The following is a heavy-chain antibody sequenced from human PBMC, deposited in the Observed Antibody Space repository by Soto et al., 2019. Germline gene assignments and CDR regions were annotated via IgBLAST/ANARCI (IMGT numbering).Heavy chain of an antibody. Sequence: QVQLQESGPGLVKPSETLSLTCTVSGGSVSSGSYYWSWIRQPPGKGLEWIGYIYYGGSTNYNPSPKSRVTISVDTSKNQFSLKLSSVTAADTAVYYCARVIVAPIGFDYWGQGTLVTVSS. CDR1: GGSVSSGSYY. CDR2: IYYGGST. J-gene: IGHJ4*02. CDR3: ARVIVAPIGFDY. V-gene: IGHV4-61*01. D-gene: IGHD5-12*01.